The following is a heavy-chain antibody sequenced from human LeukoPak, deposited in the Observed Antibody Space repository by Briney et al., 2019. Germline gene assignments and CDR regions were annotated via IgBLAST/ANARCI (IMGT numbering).Heavy chain of an antibody. CDR3: TGPVRYYYGMGV. Sequence: GGSLRLSCAASGFTFSSYAMSWVRQAPGKGLEWVSAISGSGGSTYYADSVKGRFTISRDNSKNTLYLQMNSLRAEDTAVYYCTGPVRYYYGMGVWGQGTTVTVSS. D-gene: IGHD1-1*01. CDR1: GFTFSSYA. CDR2: ISGSGGST. J-gene: IGHJ6*02. V-gene: IGHV3-23*01.